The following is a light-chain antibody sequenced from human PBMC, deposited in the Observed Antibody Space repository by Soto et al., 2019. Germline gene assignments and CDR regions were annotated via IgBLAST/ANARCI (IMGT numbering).Light chain of an antibody. V-gene: IGKV3-20*01. Sequence: EIVLTQSPGTLSLSPGERATLSCRASQSVRNSYLAWYQQKPGQAPRLLIYGASGRATGIPDRFSGSGSGTDFTLTISRLEPEDFAGYYCQRYGSSPYTFGQGTKLQI. CDR2: GAS. J-gene: IGKJ2*01. CDR1: QSVRNSY. CDR3: QRYGSSPYT.